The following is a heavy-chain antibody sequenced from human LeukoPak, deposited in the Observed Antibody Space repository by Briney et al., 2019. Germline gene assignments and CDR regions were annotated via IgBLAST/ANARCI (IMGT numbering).Heavy chain of an antibody. V-gene: IGHV3-23*01. D-gene: IGHD5-18*01. CDR3: AKNGRGYSSDYFDY. CDR1: GFTFSSYA. J-gene: IGHJ4*02. Sequence: PGGSLRLSCAASGFTFSSYAMSWVRQAPGKGLEWVSAISGSGGSTYYADSVKDRFTISRDNSKNTLYLQMNTLRPEDTAVYSCAKNGRGYSSDYFDYWGQGTLVTVSS. CDR2: ISGSGGST.